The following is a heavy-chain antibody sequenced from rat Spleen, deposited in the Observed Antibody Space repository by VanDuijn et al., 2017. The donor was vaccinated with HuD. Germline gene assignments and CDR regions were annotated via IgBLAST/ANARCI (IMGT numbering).Heavy chain of an antibody. CDR3: ARLRYNPFDY. CDR1: GFTFSDYY. Sequence: EVQLVESGGGLVQPGRSLKLSCAASGFTFSDYYMAWVRQDSTKGLEWVASISPGGSSTYYRDSVKGRFTISRDNAKNTQSLQMDSLKSEDTATYYCARLRYNPFDYWGQGVTVTVSS. J-gene: IGHJ2*01. CDR2: ISPGGSST. V-gene: IGHV5S13*01. D-gene: IGHD1-5*01.